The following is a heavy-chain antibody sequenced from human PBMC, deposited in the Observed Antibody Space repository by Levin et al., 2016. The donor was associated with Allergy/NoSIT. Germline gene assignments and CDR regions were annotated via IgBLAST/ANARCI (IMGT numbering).Heavy chain of an antibody. Sequence: WIRQPPGKGLEWIGYIYYSESTYYNPSLKSRVTISVDTSKNQFSLKLSSVTAADTAVYYCALEGLRYKFDPWGQGTLVTVSS. D-gene: IGHD3-16*01. CDR3: ALEGLRYKFDP. CDR2: IYYSEST. V-gene: IGHV4-59*04. J-gene: IGHJ5*02.